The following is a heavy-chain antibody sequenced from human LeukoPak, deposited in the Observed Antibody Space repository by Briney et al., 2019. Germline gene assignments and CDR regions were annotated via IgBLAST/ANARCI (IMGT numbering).Heavy chain of an antibody. J-gene: IGHJ5*02. CDR3: ARGLAAVPFDP. V-gene: IGHV4-61*02. D-gene: IGHD6-13*01. Sequence: SQTLSLTCTVSGGSISSGSYYWSWIRQPAGKGLEWIGRIYTSGSTNYNPSLKSRVTISVDTSKNHFSLKLSSVTAADTAVYYCARGLAAVPFDPWGQGTLVTVSS. CDR1: GGSISSGSYY. CDR2: IYTSGST.